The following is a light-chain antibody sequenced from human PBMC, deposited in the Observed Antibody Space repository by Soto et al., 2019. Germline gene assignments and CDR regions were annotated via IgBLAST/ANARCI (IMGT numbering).Light chain of an antibody. V-gene: IGLV2-11*01. CDR3: CSYVVGYSYV. Sequence: QSALTQPRSVSGSPGQSVTDSCIGTSCDVGDYNSVSWYQQHPGKGPKLMIYDVSKRPSGVPARFCGSQAGNTASLTIAGLQADDEADYYCCSYVVGYSYVFGIGTKVTVL. J-gene: IGLJ1*01. CDR1: SCDVGDYNS. CDR2: DVS.